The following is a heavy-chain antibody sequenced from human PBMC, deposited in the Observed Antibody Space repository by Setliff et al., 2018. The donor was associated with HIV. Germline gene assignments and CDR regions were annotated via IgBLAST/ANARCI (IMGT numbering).Heavy chain of an antibody. V-gene: IGHV3-30-3*01. CDR1: GLTFRFYS. J-gene: IGHJ4*02. Sequence: GGSLRLSCADSGLTFRFYSMFWVRQAPGKGLQWVAGISHDGKKDYADSVRGRFTISRDNSKNTLFLQMNSLRPEDAAVYYCARALAGWIQLWPQDYWGQGTLVTVSS. CDR2: ISHDGKK. CDR3: ARALAGWIQLWPQDY. D-gene: IGHD5-18*01.